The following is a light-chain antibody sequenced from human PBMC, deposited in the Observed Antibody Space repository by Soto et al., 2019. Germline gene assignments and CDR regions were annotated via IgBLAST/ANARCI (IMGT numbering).Light chain of an antibody. V-gene: IGKV1-39*01. CDR3: QQSYSTTWT. Sequence: DIQMTQSPSSLSASVGDRVTITCRASQNIDHHLNWYQHKPGRAPKLLMDAASGMQSGVPSRFSGSGTGTEFTLIINSLQPEDFATYYCQQSYSTTWTFGQGTRVEVK. CDR2: AAS. J-gene: IGKJ1*01. CDR1: QNIDHH.